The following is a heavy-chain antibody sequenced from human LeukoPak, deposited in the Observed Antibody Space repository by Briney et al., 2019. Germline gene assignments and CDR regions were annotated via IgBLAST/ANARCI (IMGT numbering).Heavy chain of an antibody. CDR3: ASGYCSTTSCYVNPYFDY. Sequence: SVKVSCKASGGTFSSYAISWVRQAPGQGLEWMGGIIPIFGTANYAQKFQGRVTITADESTSTAYMELSSLRSEDTAVYYCASGYCSTTSCYVNPYFDYWGQGTLVTVSS. V-gene: IGHV1-69*01. CDR1: GGTFSSYA. J-gene: IGHJ4*02. CDR2: IIPIFGTA. D-gene: IGHD2-2*03.